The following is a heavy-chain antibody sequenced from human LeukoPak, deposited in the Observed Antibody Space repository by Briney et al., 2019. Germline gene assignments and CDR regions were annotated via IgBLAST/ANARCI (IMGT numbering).Heavy chain of an antibody. CDR2: INAGNGNT. CDR1: GYTFTSYA. Sequence: GASVKVSCKASGYTFTSYAMHWVRQAPGQRLEWMGWINAGNGNTKYSQEFQGRVTITRDTSASTAYMELSSLRSEDMAVYYCARDEKYCSGGSCYSLYFDYWGQGTLVTVSS. CDR3: ARDEKYCSGGSCYSLYFDY. V-gene: IGHV1-3*03. D-gene: IGHD2-15*01. J-gene: IGHJ4*02.